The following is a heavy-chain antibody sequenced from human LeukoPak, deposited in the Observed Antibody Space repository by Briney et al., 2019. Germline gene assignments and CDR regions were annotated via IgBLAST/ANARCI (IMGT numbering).Heavy chain of an antibody. J-gene: IGHJ3*02. CDR2: IGSGGKT. V-gene: IGHV3-23*01. Sequence: GGSLRLSCAASGFTFSSYAMSWVRQAPGKGLEWVSAIGSGGKTYYADSLKGHFTISRDNFRNTMYLQMNSLRAEDTAVYYCARETTVTFPDAFDIWGQGTRVTVSS. D-gene: IGHD4-17*01. CDR1: GFTFSSYA. CDR3: ARETTVTFPDAFDI.